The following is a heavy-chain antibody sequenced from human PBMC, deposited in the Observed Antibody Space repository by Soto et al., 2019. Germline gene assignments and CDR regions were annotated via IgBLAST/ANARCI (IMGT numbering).Heavy chain of an antibody. J-gene: IGHJ5*02. CDR2: ISAYNGNT. Sequence: ASVKVSCQASGYTFTSYGGIWVRQTKRQGLEWMGWISAYNGNTNYAQKLQGRVTMTTDTSTSAAYMELRSLRSDDTAVYYCARGVGSGSYYNQYNWFDPWGQGTLVTVSS. V-gene: IGHV1-18*01. D-gene: IGHD3-10*01. CDR1: GYTFTSYG. CDR3: ARGVGSGSYYNQYNWFDP.